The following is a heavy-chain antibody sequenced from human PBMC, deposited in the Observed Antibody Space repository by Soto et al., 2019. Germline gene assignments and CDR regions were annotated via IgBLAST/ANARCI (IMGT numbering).Heavy chain of an antibody. CDR3: ARGRQGGGSFLKNYFDP. J-gene: IGHJ5*02. V-gene: IGHV4-59*01. CDR1: GGSISSYY. Sequence: QVQLQESGPGLVKPSETLFLRCNVSGGSISSYYWGWIRQPPGKGLERIGYIYYNGNTNYNPPLKSRVIMSVDTSKNQLSLNLNSVTAGDTAVYFCARGRQGGGSFLKNYFDPWGQGTLVTVSS. D-gene: IGHD1-26*01. CDR2: IYYNGNT.